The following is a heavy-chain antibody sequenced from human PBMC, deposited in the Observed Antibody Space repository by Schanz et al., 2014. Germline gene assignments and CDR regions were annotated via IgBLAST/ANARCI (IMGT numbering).Heavy chain of an antibody. CDR1: GDSISSAY. CDR3: ARVPEPGWFDP. V-gene: IGHV4-31*03. D-gene: IGHD1-26*01. CDR2: IYYRGNT. J-gene: IGHJ5*02. Sequence: QVQLQESGPGLVEPSQTLSLTCTVSGDSISSAYRSWIRQHPGKGLEWIGFIYYRGNTYYNPSLKSRVSISLDPSKTQFFLNLNSLTAADTAVYYCARVPEPGWFDPWGQGTLVTVSS.